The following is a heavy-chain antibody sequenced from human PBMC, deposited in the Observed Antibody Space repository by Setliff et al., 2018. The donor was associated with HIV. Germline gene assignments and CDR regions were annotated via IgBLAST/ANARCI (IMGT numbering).Heavy chain of an antibody. J-gene: IGHJ3*02. V-gene: IGHV3-64D*09. CDR2: ISSNGGST. Sequence: PGGSLRLSCSASGFTFSSYAMHWVRQAPGKGLEYVSAISSNGGSTYYADSVKGRFTISRDNSKNTLYLQMSSLRAEDTAVYYCAREERVADRPDLDAFDIWGQGTMVTVSS. CDR3: AREERVADRPDLDAFDI. CDR1: GFTFSSYA. D-gene: IGHD6-19*01.